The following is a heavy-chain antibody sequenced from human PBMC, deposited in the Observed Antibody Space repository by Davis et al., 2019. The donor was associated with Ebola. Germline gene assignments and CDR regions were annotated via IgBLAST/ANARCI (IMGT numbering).Heavy chain of an antibody. J-gene: IGHJ3*02. V-gene: IGHV1-18*01. CDR2: ISAYNGNT. Sequence: ASVKVSCKASGYTFTSYGISWVRQAPGQGLEWMGWISAYNGNTNYAQKLQGRVTMTTDTSTSTAYMELRSLRSDDTAVYYCARRGYYYDSSGYYYVGAFDIWGQGTMVTVSS. CDR1: GYTFTSYG. CDR3: ARRGYYYDSSGYYYVGAFDI. D-gene: IGHD3-22*01.